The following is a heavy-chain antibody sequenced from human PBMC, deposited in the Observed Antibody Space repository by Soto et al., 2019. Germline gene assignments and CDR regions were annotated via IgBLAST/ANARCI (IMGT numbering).Heavy chain of an antibody. J-gene: IGHJ4*02. CDR2: ISAHNGNT. Sequence: QVHLVQSGAEVKKPGASVKVSCKASGYTFTSYGITWVRQAPGQGLEWMGWISAHNGNTDYAQKLQGRVIVTRDTYTSTVYMELRSLRSDDTAVYYCARGRYGDYWGQGALVTVSS. V-gene: IGHV1-18*01. CDR3: ARGRYGDY. CDR1: GYTFTSYG. D-gene: IGHD1-1*01.